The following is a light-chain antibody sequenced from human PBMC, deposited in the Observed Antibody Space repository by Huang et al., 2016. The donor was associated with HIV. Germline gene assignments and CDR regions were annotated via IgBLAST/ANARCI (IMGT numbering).Light chain of an antibody. CDR3: QQYNNWPPMYT. CDR2: DAS. CDR1: QSVSSN. J-gene: IGKJ2*01. Sequence: EIVMTQSPATLSVSPGERATLSCRASQSVSSNLAWYQQQPGQAPRLLIYDASNRATGIPARFSGSGSGTEFTLTISSLHSEDFAVYYCQQYNNWPPMYTFGQGTKLEIK. V-gene: IGKV3-15*01.